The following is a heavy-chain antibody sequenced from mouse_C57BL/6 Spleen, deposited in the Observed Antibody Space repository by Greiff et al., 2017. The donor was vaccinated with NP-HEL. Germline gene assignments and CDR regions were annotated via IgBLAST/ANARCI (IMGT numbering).Heavy chain of an antibody. Sequence: VQLQQSGAELVMPGASVKLSCKASGYTFTSYWMHWVKQRPGQGLEWIGEIDPSDSYTNYNQKFKGKSTLTVDKSSSTAYMQLSSLTSEDSAVYYCARRSTAANLGWFAYWGQGTLVTVSA. V-gene: IGHV1-69*01. J-gene: IGHJ3*01. CDR2: IDPSDSYT. CDR1: GYTFTSYW. D-gene: IGHD1-2*01. CDR3: ARRSTAANLGWFAY.